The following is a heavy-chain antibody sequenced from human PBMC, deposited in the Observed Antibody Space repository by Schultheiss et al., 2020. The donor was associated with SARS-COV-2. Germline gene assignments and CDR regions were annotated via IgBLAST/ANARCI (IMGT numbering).Heavy chain of an antibody. CDR2: ISSSGSYI. CDR3: AVDTD. D-gene: IGHD4-17*01. V-gene: IGHV3-21*01. Sequence: GGSLRLSCAASGFTFSSYGMNWVRQAPGKGLEWVSSISSSGSYIYYADSVKGRFTISRDNSKNTLYLQMNSLRAEDTAVYYCAVDTDWGQGTLVTVSS. CDR1: GFTFSSYG. J-gene: IGHJ4*02.